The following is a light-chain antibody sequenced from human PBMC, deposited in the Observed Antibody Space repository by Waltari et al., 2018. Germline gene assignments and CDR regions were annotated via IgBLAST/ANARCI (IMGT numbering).Light chain of an antibody. CDR3: QHYERLPAT. CDR1: QSVSRA. J-gene: IGKJ1*01. Sequence: EIVLTQSPGTLSLSPGERATLSCRASQSVSRALAWYQQKPGQAPRLLIYGASNRATGIPDRFGGSGSGTDFSLTISRLDPEDVAVYYCQHYERLPATFGQGTKVEIK. CDR2: GAS. V-gene: IGKV3-20*01.